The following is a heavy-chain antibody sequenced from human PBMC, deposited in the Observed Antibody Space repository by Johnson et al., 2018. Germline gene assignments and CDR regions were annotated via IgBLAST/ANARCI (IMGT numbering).Heavy chain of an antibody. D-gene: IGHD1-26*01. CDR3: ARDAWDPNGDAFDI. CDR1: GFTFSSYD. Sequence: VQLVESGGGLVQPGGSLRLSCAASGFTFSSYDMHWVRQATGKGLEWVSAIGTAGDTYYPGSVKGRFTISRENAKNSLYLQMNSLRAGDTAVYYCARDAWDPNGDAFDIWGQGTMVTVSS. J-gene: IGHJ3*02. CDR2: IGTAGDT. V-gene: IGHV3-13*01.